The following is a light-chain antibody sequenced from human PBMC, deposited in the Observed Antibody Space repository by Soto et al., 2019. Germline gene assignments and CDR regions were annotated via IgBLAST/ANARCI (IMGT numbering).Light chain of an antibody. Sequence: EIVMTQSPATLSVSPGERATLSCRASQSVSSNLAWYQQKPGQAPRLLIYGASTRATGIAARFSGSASGTEFTLTISSLQSEDFAVYYCQQYNNWPRTFGQGTKVDIK. V-gene: IGKV3-15*01. J-gene: IGKJ1*01. CDR1: QSVSSN. CDR2: GAS. CDR3: QQYNNWPRT.